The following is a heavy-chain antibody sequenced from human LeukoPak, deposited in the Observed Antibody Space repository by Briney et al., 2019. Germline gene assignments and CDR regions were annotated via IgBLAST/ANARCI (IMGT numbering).Heavy chain of an antibody. D-gene: IGHD6-19*01. V-gene: IGHV4-34*01. CDR3: ARRLGGWSHHWYFDL. CDR1: GGSFSGYY. CDR2: INHSGST. Sequence: SETLSLTCAVYGGSFSGYYWSWIRQPPGKGLEWIGEINHSGSTNYNPSLKSRVTISVDTSKNQFSLKLSSVTAADTAMYYCARRLGGWSHHWYFDLWGRGTLVTVSS. J-gene: IGHJ2*01.